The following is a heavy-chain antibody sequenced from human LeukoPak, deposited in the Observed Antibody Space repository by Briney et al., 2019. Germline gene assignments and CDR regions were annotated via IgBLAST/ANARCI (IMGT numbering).Heavy chain of an antibody. CDR3: ARARGLMTHYPLNWFDP. CDR1: GYTFTSYY. Sequence: GASVKVSCKASGYTFTSYYMHWVRQAPGQGLEWMGIINPSGGSTSYAQKFQGRVTMTTDTSTSTAYMELRSLRSDDTAVYYCARARGLMTHYPLNWFDPWGQGTLVTVSS. J-gene: IGHJ5*02. D-gene: IGHD3-16*01. CDR2: INPSGGST. V-gene: IGHV1-46*01.